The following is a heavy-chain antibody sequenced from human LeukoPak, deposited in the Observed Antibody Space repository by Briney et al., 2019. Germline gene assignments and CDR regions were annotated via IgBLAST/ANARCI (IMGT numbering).Heavy chain of an antibody. CDR1: GYTFTSYD. D-gene: IGHD6-19*01. CDR3: AGRATYSSGWYGPVDY. CDR2: MNPNSGNT. V-gene: IGHV1-8*01. Sequence: GASVTVSCTASGYTFTSYDINWVRQATGQGLEWMGWMNPNSGNTGYAQKFQGRVTMTRNTSISTAYMELSSLRSEDTAVYYCAGRATYSSGWYGPVDYWGQGTLVTVSS. J-gene: IGHJ4*02.